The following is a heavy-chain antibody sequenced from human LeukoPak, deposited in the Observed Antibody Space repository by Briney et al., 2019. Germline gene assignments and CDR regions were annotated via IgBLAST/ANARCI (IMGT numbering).Heavy chain of an antibody. J-gene: IGHJ4*02. D-gene: IGHD5-12*01. CDR3: ARAYTDYAEGGY. V-gene: IGHV3-7*01. Sequence: GGSLRLSCVASGFTFSRYWMTWVRQAPGKGLEWVANIKEDGSEENYVDSVKGRFTISRDNAKNSLYLQLNSLRVDDTAVYYCARAYTDYAEGGYWGQGILITVSS. CDR2: IKEDGSEE. CDR1: GFTFSRYW.